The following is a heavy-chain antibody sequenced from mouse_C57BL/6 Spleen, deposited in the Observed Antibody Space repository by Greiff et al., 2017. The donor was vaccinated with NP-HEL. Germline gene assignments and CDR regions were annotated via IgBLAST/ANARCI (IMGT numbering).Heavy chain of an antibody. J-gene: IGHJ4*01. D-gene: IGHD1-1*01. CDR3: ARGGIPTVVEYAVDY. V-gene: IGHV1-36*01. CDR1: GCTLTCYG. CDR2: VYPGSGGT. Sequence: EVQLQQSGPFLVKPGLAVKIDCKAAGCTLTCYGGQLVGGVHGKSFDVIGLVYPGSGGTSYNQKFKGKATLTVDTSSSTAYMGLNSLTSEDSAVSYYARGGIPTVVEYAVDYWGQGTSVTVSS.